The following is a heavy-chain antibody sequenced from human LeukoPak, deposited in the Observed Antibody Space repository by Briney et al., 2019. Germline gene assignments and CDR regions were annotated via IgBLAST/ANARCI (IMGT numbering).Heavy chain of an antibody. D-gene: IGHD4-17*01. CDR2: IRAGSDVT. Sequence: GGSLRLSCAASAFTFSRFAMSWVRQAPGKGLEWVSAIRAGSDVTYYADFVRGRFTISRDNSKNMLFLQMNSLKVEDTAIYFCAQDWIDGDSGIDQWGQGTLVTVSA. CDR3: AQDWIDGDSGIDQ. V-gene: IGHV3-23*01. CDR1: AFTFSRFA. J-gene: IGHJ4*02.